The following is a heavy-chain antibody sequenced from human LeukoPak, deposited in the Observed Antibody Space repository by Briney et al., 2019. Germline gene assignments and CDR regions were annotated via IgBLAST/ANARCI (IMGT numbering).Heavy chain of an antibody. D-gene: IGHD2/OR15-2a*01. CDR2: IYYRGST. Sequence: SETLSLTCTVSGGSISNDGYYWSWIRQHPGKGLEWIGYIYYRGSTYYNPSLKSRVTISVDRSKNQFSLKLSSVTAADTAVCYCASRGEYYYHYWGQGTLVTVSS. J-gene: IGHJ4*02. CDR1: GGSISNDGYY. CDR3: ASRGEYYYHY. V-gene: IGHV4-31*03.